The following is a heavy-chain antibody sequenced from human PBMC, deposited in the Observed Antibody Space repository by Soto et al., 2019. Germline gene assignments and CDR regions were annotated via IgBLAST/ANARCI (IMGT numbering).Heavy chain of an antibody. D-gene: IGHD3-9*01. CDR3: ARGQRISPLTGYVNYYYYYGMDV. CDR2: MNPNSGNT. CDR1: GYTFTSYY. J-gene: IGHJ6*02. V-gene: IGHV1-8*01. Sequence: ASVKVSCKSSGYTFTSYYMNWGRRATGQGLEWMGGMNPNSGNTCYAQKFQGRVTMTRNTSISTAYMELSSLRSEDTAVYYCARGQRISPLTGYVNYYYYYGMDVWGQGTTVTVSS.